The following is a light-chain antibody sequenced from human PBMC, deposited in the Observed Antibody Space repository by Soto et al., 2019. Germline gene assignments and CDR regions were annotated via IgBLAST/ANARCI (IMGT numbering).Light chain of an antibody. CDR3: QQYNNWPLP. V-gene: IGKV3-15*01. J-gene: IGKJ4*01. CDR2: GAS. Sequence: EIVMTQSPATLSVSPGERAKFSCRASQSVRNNLAWFQQKPGQAPRLLIYGASTRATGIPARFSGSGSGTEFTLTISRLQPEDFAVYYFQQYNNWPLPFGGGSKVEIK. CDR1: QSVRNN.